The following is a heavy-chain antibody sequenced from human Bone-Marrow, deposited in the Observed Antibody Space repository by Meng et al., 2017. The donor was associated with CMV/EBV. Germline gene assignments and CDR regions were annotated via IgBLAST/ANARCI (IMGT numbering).Heavy chain of an antibody. CDR2: ISYDGSNK. D-gene: IGHD2-2*01. CDR1: GFTFSSYA. CDR3: ARDHEVVVVPAATNWFDP. J-gene: IGHJ5*02. V-gene: IGHV3-30*04. Sequence: GESLKISCAASGFTFSSYAMHWVRQAPGKGLEWVAVISYDGSNKYYADSVKGRFTISRDNSKNTLYLQMNSLRAEDTAVYYCARDHEVVVVPAATNWFDPWGQGTLVTVSS.